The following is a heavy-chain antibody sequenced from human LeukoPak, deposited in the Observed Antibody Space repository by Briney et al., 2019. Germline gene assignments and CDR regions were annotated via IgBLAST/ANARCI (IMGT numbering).Heavy chain of an antibody. CDR2: ISGSGSST. CDR3: AGSSCGGNCYSGFDY. J-gene: IGHJ4*02. Sequence: GSLRLSCAASGFTLSSYAMAWVRQAPGKGLQWVSAISGSGSSTYYADSMKGRFTISRDNSKNTLFLQMNSLRAEDTAVYYCAGSSCGGNCYSGFDYWGQGTLVTVSS. D-gene: IGHD2-21*02. CDR1: GFTLSSYA. V-gene: IGHV3-23*01.